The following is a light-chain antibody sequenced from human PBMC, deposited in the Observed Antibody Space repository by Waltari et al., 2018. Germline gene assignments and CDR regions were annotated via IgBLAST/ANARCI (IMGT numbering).Light chain of an antibody. Sequence: QSALTQFASVSGSPGQSITISCTGTSSDVGGYNLVSWYQQHPGRAPKLIIYDVTKRPSGVSNSFSGSKSGNTASLTISGLQAEDEADYYCCSFAGSISVFTVFGTGTTVTVL. V-gene: IGLV2-23*02. CDR3: CSFAGSISVFTV. J-gene: IGLJ1*01. CDR2: DVT. CDR1: SSDVGGYNL.